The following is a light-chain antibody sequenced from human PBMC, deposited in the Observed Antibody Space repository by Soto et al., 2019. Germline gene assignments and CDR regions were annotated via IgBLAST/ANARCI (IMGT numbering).Light chain of an antibody. CDR3: CSYTSSITYV. CDR1: SSDVGGYNY. CDR2: EVS. Sequence: QSALTQPASVSGSPGQSITISCTGTSSDVGGYNYVSWYQQHPDKAPKLMIYEVSYRPSGVSDRFSGSKSGNTASLTISGLQAEDEADYYCCSYTSSITYVFGTGTKLTVL. J-gene: IGLJ1*01. V-gene: IGLV2-14*01.